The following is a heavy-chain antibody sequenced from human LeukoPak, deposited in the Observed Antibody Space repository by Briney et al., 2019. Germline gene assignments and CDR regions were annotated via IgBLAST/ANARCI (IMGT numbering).Heavy chain of an antibody. CDR3: AKGSYDFWSGYLDY. J-gene: IGHJ4*02. V-gene: IGHV3-9*03. D-gene: IGHD3-3*01. Sequence: QPGGSLRLSCAASGFTFDDYAMHWVRQAPGKGLEWVSGISWNSGSIGYADSVKGRFTISRDNAKNSLYLQMNSLRAEDMALYYCAKGSYDFWSGYLDYWGQGTLVTVSS. CDR1: GFTFDDYA. CDR2: ISWNSGSI.